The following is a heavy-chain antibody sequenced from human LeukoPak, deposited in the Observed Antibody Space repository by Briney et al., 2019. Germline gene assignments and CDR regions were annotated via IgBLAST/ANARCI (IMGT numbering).Heavy chain of an antibody. V-gene: IGHV4-38-2*02. J-gene: IGHJ4*02. CDR1: GYSISSGYY. CDR2: IYHSGST. Sequence: SETLSLTCTVSGYSISSGYYWGWIRQPPGKGLEWIGSIYHSGSTYYNPSLKSRVTISVDTSKNQFSLKLSSVTAADTAVYYCATLLSYCSGGSCYANYWGQGTLVTVSS. CDR3: ATLLSYCSGGSCYANY. D-gene: IGHD2-15*01.